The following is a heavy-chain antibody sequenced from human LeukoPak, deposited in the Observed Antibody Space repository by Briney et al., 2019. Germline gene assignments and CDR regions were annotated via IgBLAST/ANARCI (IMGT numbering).Heavy chain of an antibody. Sequence: PGGSLRLSCAASGFTFSSYAMSWVLQAPGKGLEWVSAISGSGGSTYYAVSVKGRFTISRDNSKNTLYLQMNSLRAEDTAAYYCASRNVDSSMPPRYWGQGTLVTVSS. CDR3: ASRNVDSSMPPRY. CDR1: GFTFSSYA. J-gene: IGHJ4*02. V-gene: IGHV3-23*01. CDR2: ISGSGGST. D-gene: IGHD5-18*01.